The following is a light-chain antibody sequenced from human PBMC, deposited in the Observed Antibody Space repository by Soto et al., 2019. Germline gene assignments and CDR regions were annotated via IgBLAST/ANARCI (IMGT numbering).Light chain of an antibody. J-gene: IGLJ2*01. V-gene: IGLV1-44*01. CDR1: SSNIGSNP. Sequence: QSVLTQPPSASGTPGQRVTISCSGSSSNIGSNPVSWYQQLPGTAPKSLIYSDNQRPSGVPDRISGSRSCTSASLAISGLQSEDEVEYYCTAWDDSLRGRVFGGGTKLTVL. CDR2: SDN. CDR3: TAWDDSLRGRV.